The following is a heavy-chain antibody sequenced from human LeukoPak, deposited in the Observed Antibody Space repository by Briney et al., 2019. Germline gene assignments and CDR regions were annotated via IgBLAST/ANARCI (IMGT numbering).Heavy chain of an antibody. D-gene: IGHD3-22*01. J-gene: IGHJ4*02. CDR3: ASRIRNYYYDSSGYYYSPYGYFDY. CDR1: GGSISSGDYS. CDR2: IYYSGST. V-gene: IGHV4-30-4*01. Sequence: QTSETLSLTCTVSGGSISSGDYSWSWIRQPPGKGLEWIGYIYYSGSTYYNPSLKSRVTISVDTSKNQFSLKLSSVTAADTAVYYCASRIRNYYYDSSGYYYSPYGYFDYWGQGTLVTVSS.